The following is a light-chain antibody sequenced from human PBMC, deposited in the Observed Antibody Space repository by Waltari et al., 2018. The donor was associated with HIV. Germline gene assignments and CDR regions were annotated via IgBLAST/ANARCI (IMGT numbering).Light chain of an antibody. CDR1: QTIGSN. CDR2: GTS. J-gene: IGKJ1*01. Sequence: EIVMTQSPATLSVSPGERATLSCRASQTIGSNLAWYQQKPGQAPRLLIYGTSTRANGIPARFSGLGSGTEFTLTISSLQSEDFAVYYCLQYNNWPPWTFGQGTKVEIK. V-gene: IGKV3-15*01. CDR3: LQYNNWPPWT.